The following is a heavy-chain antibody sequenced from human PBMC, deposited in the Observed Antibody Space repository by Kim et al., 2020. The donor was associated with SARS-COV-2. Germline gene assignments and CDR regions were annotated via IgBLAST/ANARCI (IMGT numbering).Heavy chain of an antibody. D-gene: IGHD4-17*01. CDR1: GFTVSSNY. CDR3: ARAHDYGDQEGWFDP. J-gene: IGHJ5*02. Sequence: GGSLRLSCAASGFTVSSNYMSWVRQAPGKGLEWVSVIYSGGSTYYADSVKGRFTISRDNSKNTLYLQMNSLRAEDTAVYYCARAHDYGDQEGWFDPWGQGTLVTVSS. V-gene: IGHV3-66*01. CDR2: IYSGGST.